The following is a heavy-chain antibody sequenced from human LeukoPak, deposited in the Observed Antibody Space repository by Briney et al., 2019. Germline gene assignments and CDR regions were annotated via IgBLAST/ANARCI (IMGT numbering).Heavy chain of an antibody. D-gene: IGHD6-25*01. CDR2: MKQDGTEK. CDR3: ARDVAAFDY. CDR1: GFTFSSYR. J-gene: IGHJ4*02. Sequence: PGGSLRLSCAASGFTFSSYRMTWVRQAPGKGLECVANMKQDGTEKYYADSVKGRFIISRDNAKNSLYLQMNSLRVEDTAVYYCARDVAAFDYWGQGTLVTVSP. V-gene: IGHV3-7*05.